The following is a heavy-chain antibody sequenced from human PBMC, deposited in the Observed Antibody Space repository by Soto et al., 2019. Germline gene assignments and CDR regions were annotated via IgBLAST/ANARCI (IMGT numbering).Heavy chain of an antibody. Sequence: ASVKVSCKASGYTFTSYYMHWVRQAPGQGLEWMGIINPSGGSTSYAQKFQGRVTMTRDTSTSTVYMELSSLRSEDTAVYYCTTDSYSTIIIVRFDYWGHGTLVTVSS. V-gene: IGHV1-46*01. CDR1: GYTFTSYY. D-gene: IGHD3-22*01. CDR3: TTDSYSTIIIVRFDY. CDR2: INPSGGST. J-gene: IGHJ4*01.